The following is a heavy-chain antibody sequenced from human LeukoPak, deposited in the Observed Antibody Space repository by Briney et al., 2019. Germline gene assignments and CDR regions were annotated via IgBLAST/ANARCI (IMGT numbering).Heavy chain of an antibody. D-gene: IGHD6-13*01. CDR1: GFTFSSYG. J-gene: IGHJ4*02. V-gene: IGHV3-23*01. Sequence: PGGSLRLSCAASGFTFSSYGMHWVRQAPGKGLEWVSSISGNGGYTFHTDSVKGRFTISRDNSKSTLYLQMNSLRAEDTAIYYCAKYSKSALAAAGPNFDCWGQGTLVTVSS. CDR3: AKYSKSALAAAGPNFDC. CDR2: ISGNGGYT.